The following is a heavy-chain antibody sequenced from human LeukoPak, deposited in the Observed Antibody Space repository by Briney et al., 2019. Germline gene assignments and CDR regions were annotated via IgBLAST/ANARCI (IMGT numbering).Heavy chain of an antibody. CDR3: ARAKWEVPFDQ. CDR1: GFTFSSYS. Sequence: GGSLRLSRAASGFTFSSYSMNWVRQAPGKGLEWISYITTSGGAKNYADSVKGRFTISRDNAETSLYLQMNSLRAEDTAVYYCARAKWEVPFDQWGQGTLVTVSS. CDR2: ITTSGGAK. D-gene: IGHD1-26*01. V-gene: IGHV3-48*01. J-gene: IGHJ4*02.